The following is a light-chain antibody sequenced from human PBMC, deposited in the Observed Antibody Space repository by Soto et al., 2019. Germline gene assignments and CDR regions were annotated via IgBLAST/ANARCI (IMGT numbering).Light chain of an antibody. V-gene: IGLV1-47*01. CDR1: SSNIGSNY. CDR2: RDV. CDR3: ASWDDSLSGSSV. J-gene: IGLJ1*01. Sequence: QLVLTQPPSASGTPGQRVTISCSGSSSNIGSNYVYWYQQLPGTAPKLLMYRDVKRPSGVPDRFSGSKSGTSASLAISGLRSEDEADYYCASWDDSLSGSSVFGAGTKLTVL.